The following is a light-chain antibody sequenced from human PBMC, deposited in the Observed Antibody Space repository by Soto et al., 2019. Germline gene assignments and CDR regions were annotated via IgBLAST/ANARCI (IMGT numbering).Light chain of an antibody. CDR3: SSYTSSITLV. J-gene: IGLJ2*01. CDR1: SSDVGGYNY. Sequence: QSALTQPASVSGSPGQSITISCTGASSDVGGYNYVSWYQKHPGKAPKLMIYDVNNRPSGVSNRFSGSKSGNTASLTISGLQAEDEGYYYCSSYTSSITLVFGGGTKLTVL. V-gene: IGLV2-14*01. CDR2: DVN.